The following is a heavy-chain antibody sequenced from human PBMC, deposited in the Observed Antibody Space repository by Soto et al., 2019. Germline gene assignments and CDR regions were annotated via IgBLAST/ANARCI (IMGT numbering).Heavy chain of an antibody. CDR3: AKGIGPGAYLVDY. D-gene: IGHD3-10*01. V-gene: IGHV3-30-3*01. CDR1: GFTLGNYA. CDR2: LSYDGSNE. Sequence: GGSLRLSCAASGFTLGNYALHWVRQARGKGLEWVALLSYDGSNEKYADSLKGRFTISRDNSKNTLYLQMNSLRAEDTAVYYCAKGIGPGAYLVDYWGQGTLVTVSS. J-gene: IGHJ4*02.